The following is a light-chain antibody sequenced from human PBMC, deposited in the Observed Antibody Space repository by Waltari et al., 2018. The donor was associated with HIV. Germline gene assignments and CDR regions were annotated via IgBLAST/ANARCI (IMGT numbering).Light chain of an antibody. CDR3: QQYNNWPPT. J-gene: IGKJ1*01. CDR2: GAS. V-gene: IGKV3-15*01. CDR1: QSISNI. Sequence: EIVMPQSPAPLFVSPGERATLSCRASQSISNILAWYQQKPGQAPRLLIYGASTRATGIPARFSGSGSGTEFTLTISSLQSEDFAVYYCQQYNNWPPTFGQGTKVEIK.